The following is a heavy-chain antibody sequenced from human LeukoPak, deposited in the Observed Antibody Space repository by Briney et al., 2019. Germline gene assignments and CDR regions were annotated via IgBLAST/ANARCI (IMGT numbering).Heavy chain of an antibody. CDR2: IIPIFGTA. CDR3: ARGPKMATIYYFDY. Sequence: ASVEVSCKASGGTFSSYAISWVRQAPGQGLEWMGGIIPIFGTANYAQKFQGRVTITTDESTSTAYMELSSLRSENTAVYYCARGPKMATIYYFDYWGQGTLVTVSS. V-gene: IGHV1-69*05. CDR1: GGTFSSYA. J-gene: IGHJ4*02. D-gene: IGHD5-24*01.